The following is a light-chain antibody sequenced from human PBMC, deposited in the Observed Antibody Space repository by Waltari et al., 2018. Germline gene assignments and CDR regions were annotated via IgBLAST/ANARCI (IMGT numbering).Light chain of an antibody. CDR2: LGS. V-gene: IGKV2-28*01. Sequence: DIVRTQSPLSLPVTPGEPASISCRSSQSLLHSNGYNSLDWYLQKPGQSPQLLIYLGSNRASGVPDRFSGSGSGTDFTLKISRVEAEDVGVYYCMQALQTPFTFGPGTKVDIK. CDR3: MQALQTPFT. J-gene: IGKJ3*01. CDR1: QSLLHSNGYNS.